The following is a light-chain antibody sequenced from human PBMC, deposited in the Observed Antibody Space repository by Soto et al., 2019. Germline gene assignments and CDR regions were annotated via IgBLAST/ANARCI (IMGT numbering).Light chain of an antibody. J-gene: IGKJ5*01. CDR2: GAS. CDR3: QQYNKWPPIT. Sequence: VLTQSPGTLSLSPGERATLSCRASQSVSTDLAWYQQKPGQAPRLLISGASTRATGIPARFSGSGSGTEFTLTIISLHSEDRAVYYCQQYNKWPPITFCQGTRLEIK. V-gene: IGKV3-15*01. CDR1: QSVSTD.